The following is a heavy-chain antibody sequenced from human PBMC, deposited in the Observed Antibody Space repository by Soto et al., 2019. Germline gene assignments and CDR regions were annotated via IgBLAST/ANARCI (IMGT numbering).Heavy chain of an antibody. V-gene: IGHV3-23*01. CDR2: ISGSGGST. D-gene: IGHD3-22*01. CDR3: AKDRRYYDSSGYYDY. J-gene: IGHJ4*02. CDR1: GFTFISYA. Sequence: GGSLRLSCAASGFTFISYAMSWVRQAPGKGLEWVSAISGSGGSTYYADSVKGRFTISRDNSKNTLYLQMNSLRAEDTAVYYCAKDRRYYDSSGYYDYWGQGTLVTVSS.